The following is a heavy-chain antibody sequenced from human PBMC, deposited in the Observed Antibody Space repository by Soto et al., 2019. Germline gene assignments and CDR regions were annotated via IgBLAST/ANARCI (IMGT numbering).Heavy chain of an antibody. CDR1: GYTFTIYG. CDR2: TRPNNANT. D-gene: IGHD3-10*01. V-gene: IGHV1-18*01. J-gene: IGHJ4*02. CDR3: VRDLDGSGSYYTDY. Sequence: ASVKVSCKASGYTFTIYGINSVRQAPGQGLEWMGWTRPNNANTKYAQNLQGRVTMTTDTSTSTAYMELRSLRPDDTAVYYCVRDLDGSGSYYTDYWGQGTLVTVSS.